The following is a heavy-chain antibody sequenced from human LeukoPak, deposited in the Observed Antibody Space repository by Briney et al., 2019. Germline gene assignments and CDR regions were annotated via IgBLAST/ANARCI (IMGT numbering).Heavy chain of an antibody. Sequence: SETLSLTCTVSGGSISSYYWSWIRQPPGKGLEWIGEINHSGSTNYNPSLKSRVTISVDTSKNQFSLKLSSVTAADTAVYYCARIYVWGSYRFDYWGQGTLVTVSS. V-gene: IGHV4-34*01. CDR2: INHSGST. J-gene: IGHJ4*02. D-gene: IGHD3-16*02. CDR3: ARIYVWGSYRFDY. CDR1: GGSISSYY.